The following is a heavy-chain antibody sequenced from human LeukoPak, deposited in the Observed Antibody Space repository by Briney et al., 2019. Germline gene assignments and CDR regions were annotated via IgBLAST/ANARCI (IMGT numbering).Heavy chain of an antibody. V-gene: IGHV4-34*01. Sequence: SETLSLTCAVYGGSFSGYYWSWIRQPPGKGLGWIGEINHSGSTNYNPSLKSRVTISVDTSKNQFSLKLSSVTAADTAVYYCARGGRVVPAAISWFDPWGQGTLVTVSS. J-gene: IGHJ5*02. CDR1: GGSFSGYY. CDR2: INHSGST. CDR3: ARGGRVVPAAISWFDP. D-gene: IGHD2-2*01.